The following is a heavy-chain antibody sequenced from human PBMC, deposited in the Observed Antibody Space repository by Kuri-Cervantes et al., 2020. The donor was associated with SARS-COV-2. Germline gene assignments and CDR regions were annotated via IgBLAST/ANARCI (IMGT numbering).Heavy chain of an antibody. D-gene: IGHD3-10*01. CDR1: GFTVSSYA. V-gene: IGHV3-23*01. J-gene: IGHJ6*02. CDR3: AKDGAPYYYGSGSLFGMDV. CDR2: IRGSGGST. Sequence: AGSLTLSCAASGFTVSSYAMSWVRQAPGKGLEWVSAIRGSGGSTYYADSVKGRFTISRDNSKNTRYLQMNSLRAEDTAVYYGAKDGAPYYYGSGSLFGMDVWGQGTTVTVSS.